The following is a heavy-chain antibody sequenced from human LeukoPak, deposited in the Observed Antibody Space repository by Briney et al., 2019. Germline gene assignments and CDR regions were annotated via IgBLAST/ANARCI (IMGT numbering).Heavy chain of an antibody. D-gene: IGHD3-10*01. J-gene: IGHJ4*02. CDR3: ARALKGSMVRGVDY. CDR2: ISYDGSNK. Sequence: GRSLRLSRAVSGFTFSSYAMRCVRQAPGKWLEWVTVISYDGSNKYYADSVKGRFTISRDNSKNTLYLQMNRLRAEDTAVYYCARALKGSMVRGVDYWGQGTLVTVSS. CDR1: GFTFSSYA. V-gene: IGHV3-30*04.